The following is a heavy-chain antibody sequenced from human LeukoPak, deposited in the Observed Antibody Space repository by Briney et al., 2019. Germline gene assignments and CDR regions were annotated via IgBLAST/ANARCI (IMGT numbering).Heavy chain of an antibody. CDR1: GFTVSSIY. J-gene: IGHJ4*02. Sequence: GGSLRLSCAASGFTVSSIYMSWVRQAPGKGLEWVSAISGSGGSTYYADSVKGRFTISRDNSKNTLYLQMNSLRAEDTAVYYCAKDRAYYGSGPAPFDYWGQGTLVTVSS. D-gene: IGHD3-10*01. CDR2: ISGSGGST. V-gene: IGHV3-23*01. CDR3: AKDRAYYGSGPAPFDY.